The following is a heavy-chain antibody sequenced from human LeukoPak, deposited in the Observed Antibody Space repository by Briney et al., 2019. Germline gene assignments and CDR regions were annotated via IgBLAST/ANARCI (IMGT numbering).Heavy chain of an antibody. CDR1: GFTFSSYG. CDR3: ARDYYEWGFYYYGMDV. Sequence: AGGSLRLSCAASGFTFSSYGMHWVRQAPGKGLEWVAVIWYDGSNKYYADSVKGRFTISRDNSKNTLYLQMNSLRAEDTAVYYCARDYYEWGFYYYGMDVWGQGATVTVSS. D-gene: IGHD3-22*01. CDR2: IWYDGSNK. V-gene: IGHV3-33*01. J-gene: IGHJ6*02.